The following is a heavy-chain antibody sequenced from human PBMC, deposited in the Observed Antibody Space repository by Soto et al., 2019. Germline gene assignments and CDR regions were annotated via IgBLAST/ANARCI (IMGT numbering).Heavy chain of an antibody. CDR1: GFTFSSYA. CDR3: AKDWEFDWPNYYFDY. D-gene: IGHD3-9*01. Sequence: GGSLRLSCAASGFTFSSYAMSWVRQSPGKGLEWVSAISGDGSSTYFADSGKGRFTISRDNSKNTLYLQMNSLRAEDTAVYYCAKDWEFDWPNYYFDYWGQGTLVTVSS. CDR2: ISGDGSST. V-gene: IGHV3-23*01. J-gene: IGHJ4*02.